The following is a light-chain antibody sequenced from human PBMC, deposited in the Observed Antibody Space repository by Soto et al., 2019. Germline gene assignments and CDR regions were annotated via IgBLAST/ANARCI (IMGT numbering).Light chain of an antibody. V-gene: IGLV1-40*01. CDR3: QSYDNGLSGARV. Sequence: QSALKQPPSVSEAPGQSVTTSCTGSSSNIGAGYDVHXYQQVPGTAPKLLIYGNSNRPASLADRVSGCKCGPSTFLATTGLQAADEAEYYRQSYDNGLSGARVVGTGTKFNV. J-gene: IGLJ1*01. CDR1: SSNIGAGYD. CDR2: GNS.